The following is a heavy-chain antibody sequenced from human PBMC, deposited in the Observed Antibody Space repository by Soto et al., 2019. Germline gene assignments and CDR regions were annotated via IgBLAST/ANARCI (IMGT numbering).Heavy chain of an antibody. CDR1: GGTFSSYT. CDR2: IIPILGIA. Sequence: QVQLVQSGAEVKKPGSSVKVSCKASGGTFSSYTISWVRQAPGQGLEWMGRIIPILGIANYAQKFQGRVTMTADKSTSTAYMELSSLGSEDTAVYYCARALGGSYYSYYGMDVWGQGTTVTVSS. D-gene: IGHD1-26*01. J-gene: IGHJ6*02. CDR3: ARALGGSYYSYYGMDV. V-gene: IGHV1-69*02.